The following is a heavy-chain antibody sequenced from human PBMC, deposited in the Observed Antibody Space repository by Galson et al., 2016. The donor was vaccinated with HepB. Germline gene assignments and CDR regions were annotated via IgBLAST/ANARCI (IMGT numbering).Heavy chain of an antibody. J-gene: IGHJ4*02. CDR3: AKDGRIYCSSASCHDHFHY. V-gene: IGHV3-30*18. CDR1: GFTFSSYG. Sequence: SLRLSCAASGFTFSSYGMHWVRQAPGKGLEWVAFISYDGSNKKYADSVKGRFTISRDNPKKTLYLRMNGLRAEDTAVYYCAKDGRIYCSSASCHDHFHYWGQGTLVTVSS. D-gene: IGHD2-2*01. CDR2: ISYDGSNK.